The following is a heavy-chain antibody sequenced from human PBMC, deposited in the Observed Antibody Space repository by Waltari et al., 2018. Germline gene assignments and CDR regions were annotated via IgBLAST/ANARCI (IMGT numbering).Heavy chain of an antibody. J-gene: IGHJ4*02. CDR3: ARGIRQGYYFDY. Sequence: QVQLQESGPGLVKPSETLSLTCTVPGYSISSGYHWGWIRQPPGKGLEWIGSIYHSGSTYYNPSLKSRVTISVDTSKNQFSLKLSSVTAADTAVYYCARGIRQGYYFDYWGQGTLVTVSS. V-gene: IGHV4-38-2*02. CDR1: GYSISSGYH. CDR2: IYHSGST.